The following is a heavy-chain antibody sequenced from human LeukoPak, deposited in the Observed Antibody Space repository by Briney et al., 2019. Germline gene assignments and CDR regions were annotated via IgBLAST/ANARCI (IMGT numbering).Heavy chain of an antibody. CDR1: GGSISSSSYY. V-gene: IGHV4-39*01. Sequence: SETLSLTCTVSGGSISSSSYYWGWIRQPPGKGLEWIGSIYYSGSTYYNPSLKSRVTISVDTSKNQFSLKLSSVTAADTAVYYCARRRRSYYYGSGGAFDIWGQGTMVTVSS. CDR2: IYYSGST. J-gene: IGHJ3*02. CDR3: ARRRRSYYYGSGGAFDI. D-gene: IGHD3-10*01.